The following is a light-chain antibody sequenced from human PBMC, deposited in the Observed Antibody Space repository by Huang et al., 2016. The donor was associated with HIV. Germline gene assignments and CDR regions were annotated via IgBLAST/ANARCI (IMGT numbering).Light chain of an antibody. CDR1: QNINRY. V-gene: IGKV1-39*01. Sequence: DIQITQSPSSLSASVGDRVHITCRASQNINRYLHWYQQRPGEAPKRLIHGASSLQSRVPSRFTGSGSGTDFTLTISSLQPEDSATYYCQQSARTPRTFGQGTKLEI. CDR2: GAS. CDR3: QQSARTPRT. J-gene: IGKJ2*01.